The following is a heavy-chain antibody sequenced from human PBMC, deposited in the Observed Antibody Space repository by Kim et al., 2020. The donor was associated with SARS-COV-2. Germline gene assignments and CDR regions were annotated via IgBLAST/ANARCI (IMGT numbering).Heavy chain of an antibody. Sequence: GGSLRLSCAASGFTFSSHAMHWVRQAPGKGLEWVAVMSDDGNNKYYADSVKGRFTISRDNSKSTLYLQMNSLRAVDTAVYYCTRDYKATVTTIALCDYWG. J-gene: IGHJ4*01. D-gene: IGHD4-17*01. CDR2: MSDDGNNK. CDR1: GFTFSSHA. V-gene: IGHV3-30-3*01. CDR3: TRDYKATVTTIALCDY.